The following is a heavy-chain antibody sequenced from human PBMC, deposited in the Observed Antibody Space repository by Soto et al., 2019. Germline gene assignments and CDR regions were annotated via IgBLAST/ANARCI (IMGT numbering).Heavy chain of an antibody. V-gene: IGHV4-30-4*01. CDR2: IHYTGRT. J-gene: IGHJ3*01. CDR3: ARRDILTGSYPYAFDV. D-gene: IGHD3-9*01. CDR1: GGSISREYYY. Sequence: SETLSLTCTFSGGSISREYYYWSWIRQPPGGGLEWIGYIHYTGRTYYNPSLKSRVSISLDTSKNQFSLKLNSVTAADSAMYYCARRDILTGSYPYAFDVWGQGTMVTVSS.